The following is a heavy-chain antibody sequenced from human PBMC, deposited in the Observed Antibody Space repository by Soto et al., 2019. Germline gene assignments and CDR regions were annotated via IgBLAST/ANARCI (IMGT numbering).Heavy chain of an antibody. CDR2: ISSIGST. Sequence: ASETLSLTCTVSGGSISSGDYFWSWIRQSPGKGLERIGYISSIGSTYYKTSLKSRDTKSVNTSKKQLSLKLNSVTAADMAVYYCARGGSYGSSFDYWGQGTLVTVSS. J-gene: IGHJ4*02. V-gene: IGHV4-30-4*01. CDR1: GGSISSGDYF. D-gene: IGHD3-10*01. CDR3: ARGGSYGSSFDY.